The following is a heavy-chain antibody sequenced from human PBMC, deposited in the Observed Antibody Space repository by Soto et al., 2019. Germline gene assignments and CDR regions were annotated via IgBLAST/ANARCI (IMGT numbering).Heavy chain of an antibody. CDR3: ARGERSIEFCSTY. Sequence: VQLVQSGAEVKKPGSSVKVSCKTSGGTFSSHAVSWVRQAPGQGLEWMGRIIPIFRATNYAEKFQGRVSITAEESTNTVYLELSNLRSEDTATYFCARGERSIEFCSTYWGQGTLVTVSS. CDR2: IIPIFRAT. V-gene: IGHV1-69*15. J-gene: IGHJ4*02. D-gene: IGHD3-3*02. CDR1: GGTFSSHA.